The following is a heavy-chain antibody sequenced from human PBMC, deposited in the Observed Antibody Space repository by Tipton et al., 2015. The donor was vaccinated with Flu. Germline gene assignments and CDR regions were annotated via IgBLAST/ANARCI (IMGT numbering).Heavy chain of an antibody. V-gene: IGHV3-23*01. J-gene: IGHJ6*02. CDR3: ARDHPPSITVLGEITDYFGMAV. Sequence: GSLRLSCAASGFTFRDYGMSWVRQAPGKGLEWVSSICGDCPNTHYADSVKGRFTISKDNSKNTVYLQMNSLRAEDTAVYYCARDHPPSITVLGEITDYFGMAVWGQGTTVTVSS. D-gene: IGHD3-3*01. CDR2: ICGDCPNT. CDR1: GFTFRDYG.